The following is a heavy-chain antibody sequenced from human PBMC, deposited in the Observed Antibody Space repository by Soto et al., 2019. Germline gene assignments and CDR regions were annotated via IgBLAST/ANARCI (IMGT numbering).Heavy chain of an antibody. CDR2: ILHTGTT. Sequence: SETLSLTGSVTCGSIISSDYYWVWIRQPPGKGLEWIVSILHTGTTYYNPSLKSRVTISVDTSKNQFSLKLNSVTAADTAVYYCARFLVPASRNTDFDYWGQGTLVTVSS. CDR3: ARFLVPASRNTDFDY. V-gene: IGHV4-39*01. CDR1: CGSIISSDYY. D-gene: IGHD2-21*02. J-gene: IGHJ4*02.